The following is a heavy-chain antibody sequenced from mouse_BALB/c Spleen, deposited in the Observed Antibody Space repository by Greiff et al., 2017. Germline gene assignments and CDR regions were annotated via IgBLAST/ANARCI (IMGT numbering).Heavy chain of an antibody. CDR2: ISSGGSYT. Sequence: EVKVVESGGDLVKPGGSLKLSCAASGFTFSSYGMSWVRQTPDKRLEWVATISSGGSYTYYPDSVKGRFTISRDNAKNTLYLQMSSLRSEDTAMYYCARSRYGYGYDGGYAMDYWGQGTSVTVSS. CDR3: ARSRYGYGYDGGYAMDY. J-gene: IGHJ4*01. V-gene: IGHV5-6*01. D-gene: IGHD2-2*01. CDR1: GFTFSSYG.